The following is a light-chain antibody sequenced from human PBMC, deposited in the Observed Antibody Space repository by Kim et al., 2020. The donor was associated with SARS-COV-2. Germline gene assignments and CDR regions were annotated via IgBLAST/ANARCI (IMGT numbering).Light chain of an antibody. J-gene: IGKJ4*01. CDR1: QGISSY. CDR2: AAS. V-gene: IGKV1-17*03. CDR3: LQHKSYPLT. Sequence: ASVGDRVTITWRASQGISSYLAWFQQKPGKVPKSLIYAASNLQSGVPSRFSGSGSGTEFTLTISSLQPEDFATYYCLQHKSYPLTFGGGTKVDIK.